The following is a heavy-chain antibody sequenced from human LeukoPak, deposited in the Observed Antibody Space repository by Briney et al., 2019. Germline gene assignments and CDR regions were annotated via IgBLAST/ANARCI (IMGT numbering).Heavy chain of an antibody. J-gene: IGHJ4*02. CDR2: ISSRSTTM. CDR1: GFSFGSYN. V-gene: IGHV3-48*01. D-gene: IGHD4-23*01. CDR3: ARDGNMWGNHDF. Sequence: GGSLRLSCAASGFSFGSYNMDWVRQAPGKGLEWVSYISSRSTTMYYADSVKGRFTVSRDNAKDSLYLQMNSLRAEDTAIYYCARDGNMWGNHDFWGRGTLVTVSS.